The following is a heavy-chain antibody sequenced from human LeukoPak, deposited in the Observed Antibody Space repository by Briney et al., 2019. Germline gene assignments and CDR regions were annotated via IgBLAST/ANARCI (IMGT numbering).Heavy chain of an antibody. J-gene: IGHJ4*02. CDR1: GYTFTRYY. V-gene: IGHV1-46*01. CDR2: INPSGSST. Sequence: GASVKVSFKASGYTFTRYYMHWVRQAPGQGLEWMGIINPSGSSTSYAQKFQDRVTMTRDTSIDTVYMELNRLTSDDTAVYYCARDPSHKNEEIYWGQGTLVAVSS. CDR3: ARDPSHKNEEIY.